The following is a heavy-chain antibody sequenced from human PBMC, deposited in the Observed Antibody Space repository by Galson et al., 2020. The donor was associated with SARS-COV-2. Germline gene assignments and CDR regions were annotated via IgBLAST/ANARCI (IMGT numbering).Heavy chain of an antibody. CDR2: ISGRSDRT. CDR1: GFTFSTYA. V-gene: IGHV3-23*01. CDR3: AKDIDYGDYYFDY. J-gene: IGHJ4*02. Sequence: GESLKISCAASGFTFSTYAMTWVRQAPGKGLEWVSGISGRSDRTHYADSVKGRFTISRDNSKNTLYLQMNSLRVEDTAVYYCAKDIDYGDYYFDYWGQGTLVSVSS. D-gene: IGHD4-17*01.